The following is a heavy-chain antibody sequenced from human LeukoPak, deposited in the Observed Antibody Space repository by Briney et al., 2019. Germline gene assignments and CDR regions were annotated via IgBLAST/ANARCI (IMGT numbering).Heavy chain of an antibody. CDR1: GFTVSSNY. CDR3: AKLDSGYDEVIDY. D-gene: IGHD5-12*01. J-gene: IGHJ4*02. CDR2: IYSGGST. V-gene: IGHV3-66*04. Sequence: GGSLRLSCAASGFTVSSNYMSWVRQAPGKGLEWVSVIYSGGSTYYADSVKGRFTISRDNSKNTLYLQMNSLRAEDTAVYYCAKLDSGYDEVIDYWGQGTLVTVSS.